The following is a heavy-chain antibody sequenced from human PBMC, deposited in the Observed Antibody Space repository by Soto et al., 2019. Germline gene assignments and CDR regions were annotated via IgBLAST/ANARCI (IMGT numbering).Heavy chain of an antibody. V-gene: IGHV5-51*01. Sequence: GESLKISCKGSGYSFTSYWIGWVRQMPGKGLEWMGIIYPGDSDTRYSPSFQGQVTISADKSISTAYLQWSSLKASDTAMYYCVRLDSSGWSPVYGMDVWGQGTTVTVSS. CDR3: VRLDSSGWSPVYGMDV. CDR1: GYSFTSYW. CDR2: IYPGDSDT. J-gene: IGHJ6*02. D-gene: IGHD6-19*01.